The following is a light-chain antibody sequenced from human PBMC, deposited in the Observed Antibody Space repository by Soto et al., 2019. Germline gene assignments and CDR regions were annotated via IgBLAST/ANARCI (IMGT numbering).Light chain of an antibody. CDR3: QQSFNTEWT. CDR1: QSLLNRSDKKNY. V-gene: IGKV4-1*01. CDR2: WAS. J-gene: IGKJ1*01. Sequence: DIVMTQSPDSLAVSLGERATINCKSSQSLLNRSDKKNYLAWYQQRPGQPPNLLIYWASTRQFGVPDRISGSGSGTDFTLTISSLQAEDVAVYYCQQSFNTEWTFGQGTKVEVK.